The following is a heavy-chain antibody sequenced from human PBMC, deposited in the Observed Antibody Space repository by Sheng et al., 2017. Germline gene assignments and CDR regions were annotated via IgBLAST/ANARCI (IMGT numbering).Heavy chain of an antibody. CDR3: AREEGQVGLGSDP. J-gene: IGHJ5*02. CDR1: GYSISSGYY. D-gene: IGHD1-26*01. V-gene: IGHV4-38-2*02. Sequence: QVQLQESGPGLVKPSETLSLTCTVSGYSISSGYYWGWIRQPPGKGLEWIGSIYHSGRTYYNPSLKSRVTISVDTSKNQFSLKLSSVTAADTAVYYCAREEGQVGLGSDPWGQGTLVTVSS. CDR2: IYHSGRT.